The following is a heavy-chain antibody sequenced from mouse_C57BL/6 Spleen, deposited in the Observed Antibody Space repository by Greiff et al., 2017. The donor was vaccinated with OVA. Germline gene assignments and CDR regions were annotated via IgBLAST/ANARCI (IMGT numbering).Heavy chain of an antibody. J-gene: IGHJ2*01. CDR2: IYPGDGDT. D-gene: IGHD1-1*01. V-gene: IGHV1-82*01. CDR3: ARGITTVVATRDDY. CDR1: GYAFSSSW. Sequence: QVQLQQSGPELVKPGASVKISCKASGYAFSSSWMNWVKQRPGKGLEWIGRIYPGDGDTNYNGKFKGKATLTADKSSSTAYMQLSSLTSEDSAVYFCARGITTVVATRDDYWGQGTTLTVSS.